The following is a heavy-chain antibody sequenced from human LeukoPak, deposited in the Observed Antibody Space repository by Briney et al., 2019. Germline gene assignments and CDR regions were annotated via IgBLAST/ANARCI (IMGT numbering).Heavy chain of an antibody. J-gene: IGHJ6*03. D-gene: IGHD3-9*01. CDR3: ARGLGPRYFDWLDGPYLDYYYYYIDV. CDR1: GYTFTSYD. V-gene: IGHV1-8*03. Sequence: GASVKVSCKASGYTFTSYDINWVRQATGQGLEWMGWMNPNSGNTGYAQKFQGRVTITRNTSISTAYMELSSLRSEDTAVYYCARGLGPRYFDWLDGPYLDYYYYYIDVWGKGTTVTVSS. CDR2: MNPNSGNT.